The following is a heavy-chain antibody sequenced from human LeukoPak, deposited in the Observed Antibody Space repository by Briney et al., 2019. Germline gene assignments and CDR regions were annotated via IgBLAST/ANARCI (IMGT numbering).Heavy chain of an antibody. V-gene: IGHV3-48*03. J-gene: IGHJ6*03. Sequence: GGSLRLSCAASGFTFSSYEMNWVRQAPGKGLEWVSYISSSGSTIYYADSVKGRFTIPRDNSKNTLYLQMNSLRAEDTAVYYCARVYYGSGSLHYYYYYMDVWGKGTTVTISS. CDR3: ARVYYGSGSLHYYYYYMDV. CDR1: GFTFSSYE. D-gene: IGHD3-10*01. CDR2: ISSSGSTI.